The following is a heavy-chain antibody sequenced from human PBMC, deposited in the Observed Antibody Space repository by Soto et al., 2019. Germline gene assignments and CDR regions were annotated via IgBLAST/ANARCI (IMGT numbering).Heavy chain of an antibody. CDR1: GGTFSSNT. Sequence: SVKVSCKASGGTFSSNTITWVRQAPGQGLEWMGGITPMFGTPNYAQKFRGRVTITADESTSTAYMELSSLRSEDTAMYFCARDGTLYDSRAYYYLYWGQGTLVTAPQ. CDR3: ARDGTLYDSRAYYYLY. V-gene: IGHV1-69*13. D-gene: IGHD3-22*01. J-gene: IGHJ4*02. CDR2: ITPMFGTP.